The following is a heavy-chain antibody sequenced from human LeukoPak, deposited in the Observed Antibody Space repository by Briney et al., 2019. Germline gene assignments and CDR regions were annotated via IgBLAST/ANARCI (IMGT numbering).Heavy chain of an antibody. CDR1: GGSISSYY. D-gene: IGHD2-15*01. Sequence: PSETLSLTCTVSGGSISSYYWSWIRQPPGKGLEWIGYIYYSGSTNYNPSLKSRVTISVDTSKNQFSLKLSSVTAADTAVYYCARDQGCSGGTCSSALDYWGQGTLVTVSS. CDR3: ARDQGCSGGTCSSALDY. J-gene: IGHJ4*02. V-gene: IGHV4-59*01. CDR2: IYYSGST.